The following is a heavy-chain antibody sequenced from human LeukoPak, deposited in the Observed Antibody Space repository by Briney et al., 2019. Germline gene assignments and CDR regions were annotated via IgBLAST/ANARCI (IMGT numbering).Heavy chain of an antibody. D-gene: IGHD3-10*01. CDR3: ALDGSGSYLKH. Sequence: GGSLRLSCAASGFTFSSYAMSWVRQAPGKGLEWVSSISSSSSYIYYADSVKGRFTISRDNAKNSLYLQMNSLRAEDTAVYYCALDGSGSYLKHWGQGTLVTVSS. V-gene: IGHV3-21*01. CDR2: ISSSSSYI. J-gene: IGHJ4*02. CDR1: GFTFSSYA.